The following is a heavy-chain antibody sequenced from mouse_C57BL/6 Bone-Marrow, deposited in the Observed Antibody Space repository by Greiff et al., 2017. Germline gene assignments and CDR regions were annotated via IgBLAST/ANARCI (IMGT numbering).Heavy chain of an antibody. CDR1: GYTFTDYE. CDR3: TNYYGHSLYFDY. V-gene: IGHV1-15*01. D-gene: IGHD1-1*01. CDR2: IDPETGGT. Sequence: VQGVESGAELVRPGASVTLSCKASGYTFTDYEMHWVKQTPVHGLEWIGAIDPETGGTAYNQKFKGKAILTADQSSSTAYMELLSLTSEDSAVYYGTNYYGHSLYFDYWGQGTTLTDSS. J-gene: IGHJ2*01.